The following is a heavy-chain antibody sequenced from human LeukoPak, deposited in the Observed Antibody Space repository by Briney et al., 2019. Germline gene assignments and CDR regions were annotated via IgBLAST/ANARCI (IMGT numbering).Heavy chain of an antibody. J-gene: IGHJ5*02. CDR2: IIPVFDKS. CDR3: VRDTYFSDSGRRWFDL. Sequence: GASVKVSCKGSGDTFRTSTISWVRQAPGQGLEWMGGIIPVFDKSNYAQRFRDRVTITADKSTNTAYMEMRSLRSEDTGTFFCVRDTYFSDSGRRWFDLWGQGTLATVS. D-gene: IGHD3-10*01. V-gene: IGHV1-69*06. CDR1: GDTFRTST.